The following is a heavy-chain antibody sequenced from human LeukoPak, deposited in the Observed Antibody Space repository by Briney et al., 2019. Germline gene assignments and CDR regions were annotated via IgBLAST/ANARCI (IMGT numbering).Heavy chain of an antibody. V-gene: IGHV3-30*04. CDR2: ISSDGSDK. CDR1: GFTFSSHA. D-gene: IGHD2-15*01. CDR3: ARWAGGAQAGILVVGPFDY. Sequence: GGSLRLSCAASGFTFSSHAMHWVRQAPGKGLEWVALISSDGSDKHYADSVKGRFTISRDNSRNALYLEMNSRRCDDTAEYHSARWAGGAQAGILVVGPFDYTGEGTVVTASS. J-gene: IGHJ4*02.